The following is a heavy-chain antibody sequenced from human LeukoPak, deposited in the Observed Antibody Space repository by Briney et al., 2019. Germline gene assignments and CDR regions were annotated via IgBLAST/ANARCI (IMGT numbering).Heavy chain of an antibody. J-gene: IGHJ4*02. Sequence: SVKVSCKASGGTFSSYAISWVRQAPGQGLEWMGGIIPIFGTANYAQKFQGRVTITADESTSTAYMELSSLRSEDTAVYYCARAVDDFWSGYYIDYWGQGTLVTVYS. CDR2: IIPIFGTA. CDR3: ARAVDDFWSGYYIDY. CDR1: GGTFSSYA. V-gene: IGHV1-69*13. D-gene: IGHD3-3*01.